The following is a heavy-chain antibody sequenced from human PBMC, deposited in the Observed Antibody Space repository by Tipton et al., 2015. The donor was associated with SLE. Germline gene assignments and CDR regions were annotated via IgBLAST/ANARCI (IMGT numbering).Heavy chain of an antibody. CDR3: ASEGYCGGDCYPDAFDI. J-gene: IGHJ3*02. CDR2: INPNSGGT. V-gene: IGHV1-2*02. CDR1: GYTFTGYY. Sequence: QSGAEVKKPGASVKVSCKASGYTFTGYYMHWVRQAPGQGLEWMGWINPNSGGTNYAQKFQGRVTMTRDTSISTAYMELSRLRSDDTAVYYCASEGYCGGDCYPDAFDICGQGTIVTVSS. D-gene: IGHD2-21*01.